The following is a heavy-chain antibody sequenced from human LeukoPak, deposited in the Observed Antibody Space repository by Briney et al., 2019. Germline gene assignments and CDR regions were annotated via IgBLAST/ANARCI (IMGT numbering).Heavy chain of an antibody. CDR2: IRYDGSNK. J-gene: IGHJ4*02. CDR3: AKDLHLRLWFGESGDY. CDR1: GFTFSSYG. Sequence: PGGSLRLSCAASGFTFSSYGMHWVRQAPGKGLEWVAFIRYDGSNKYYADSVKGRFTISRDNSKNTLYLQMNSLRAEDTAVYYCAKDLHLRLWFGESGDYWGQGTLVTVSS. D-gene: IGHD3-10*01. V-gene: IGHV3-30*02.